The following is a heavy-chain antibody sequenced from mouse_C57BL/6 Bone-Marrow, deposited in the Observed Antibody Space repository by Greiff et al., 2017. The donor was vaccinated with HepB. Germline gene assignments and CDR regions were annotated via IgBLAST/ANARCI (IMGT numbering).Heavy chain of an antibody. CDR2: ISSGGSTI. Sequence: EVQVVESGGGLVKPGGSLKLSCAASGFTFSDYGMHWVRQAPEKGLEWVAYISSGGSTIYYADTVKGRFTISRDNAKNTLFLQMTSLRSEDTAMYYPATSGFAYWGQGTLVTVSA. CDR3: ATSGFAY. CDR1: GFTFSDYG. J-gene: IGHJ3*01. D-gene: IGHD6-1*01. V-gene: IGHV5-17*01.